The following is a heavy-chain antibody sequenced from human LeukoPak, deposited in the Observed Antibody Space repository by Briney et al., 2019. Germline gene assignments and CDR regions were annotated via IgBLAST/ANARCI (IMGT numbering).Heavy chain of an antibody. V-gene: IGHV3-23*01. CDR2: ISGSGGST. CDR3: AKFLHHPFDY. CDR1: GFTFSSYA. J-gene: IGHJ4*02. Sequence: GGSLRLSCAASGFTFSSYAMSWVRQAPGKGLEWVSAISGSGGSTYYADSVKGRFTISRDDSKNTLYPQMNSLRAEDTAVYYCAKFLHHPFDYWGQGTLVTVSS.